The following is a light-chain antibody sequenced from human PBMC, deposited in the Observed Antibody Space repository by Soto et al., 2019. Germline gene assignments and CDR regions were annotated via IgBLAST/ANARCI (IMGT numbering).Light chain of an antibody. Sequence: QSVLTQPASVSGSLGQSITISCTGTSNDVGAYNYVSWYQQHPGKAPKLMIYEVSNRPSGVSNRFSGSKSGNTASLTISGLQAEDEADYYCNSYTTSSSYVFGAGTKVTVL. V-gene: IGLV2-14*01. CDR3: NSYTTSSSYV. CDR1: SNDVGAYNY. J-gene: IGLJ1*01. CDR2: EVS.